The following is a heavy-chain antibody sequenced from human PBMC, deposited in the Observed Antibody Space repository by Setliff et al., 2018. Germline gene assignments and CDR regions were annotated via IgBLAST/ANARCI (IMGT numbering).Heavy chain of an antibody. CDR2: INHSGST. D-gene: IGHD1-26*01. V-gene: IGHV4-34*01. J-gene: IGHJ3*02. Sequence: PSETLSLTCAVYGGSFSGYYWSWIRQPPGKGLEWIGEINHSGSTNCNPSLQSRVTISVDTSKNQFSLTLTSVTAADTAVYYCARDRRIVGARHAFDIWGQGTMVTVSS. CDR3: ARDRRIVGARHAFDI. CDR1: GGSFSGYY.